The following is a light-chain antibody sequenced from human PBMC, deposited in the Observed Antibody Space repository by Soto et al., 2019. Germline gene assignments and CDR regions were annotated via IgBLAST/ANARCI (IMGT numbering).Light chain of an antibody. CDR1: QRIDSY. J-gene: IGKJ4*01. V-gene: IGKV1-39*01. CDR3: QQSHSSPLT. CDR2: AVF. Sequence: DIQMTQSPSSLSASVGDRVTITCRTSQRIDSYLNWYQHQPGQAPKLLIYAVFILQSGVPSRFSGSGSGTDFILTINSFQAEDFATYYCQQSHSSPLTFGGGTKV.